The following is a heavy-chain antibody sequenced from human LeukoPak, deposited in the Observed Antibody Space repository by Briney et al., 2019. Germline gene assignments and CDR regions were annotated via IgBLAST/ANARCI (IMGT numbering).Heavy chain of an antibody. D-gene: IGHD2-15*01. Sequence: GGSLRLSCAASGFTFSSYWMSWVRQAPGKGLEWVANIKQDGSEKYYVDSVKGRFTISRDNAKNSLYLQMNSLRAEDTAVYYCARHIVVVVAATGWSDPWGQGTLVTVSS. CDR3: ARHIVVVVAATGWSDP. J-gene: IGHJ5*02. CDR2: IKQDGSEK. V-gene: IGHV3-7*01. CDR1: GFTFSSYW.